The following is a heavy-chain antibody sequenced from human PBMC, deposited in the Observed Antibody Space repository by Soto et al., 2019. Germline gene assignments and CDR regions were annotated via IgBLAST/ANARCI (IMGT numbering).Heavy chain of an antibody. J-gene: IGHJ4*02. CDR3: ARLVDTAMVAYYFDY. CDR2: INSDGSST. V-gene: IGHV3-74*01. CDR1: GFNFSSYW. Sequence: AGGSMRVSCAAAGFNFSSYWMHWVRKAPGKGLVWVSRINSDGSSTSYADSVKGRFTISRDNAKNTLYLQMNSLRAEDTAVYYCARLVDTAMVAYYFDYWGQGTLVTVSS. D-gene: IGHD5-18*01.